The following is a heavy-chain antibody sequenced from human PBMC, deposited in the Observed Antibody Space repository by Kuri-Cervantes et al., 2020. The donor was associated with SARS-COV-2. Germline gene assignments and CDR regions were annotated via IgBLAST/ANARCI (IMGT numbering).Heavy chain of an antibody. J-gene: IGHJ4*02. Sequence: GESLKISCAAPGFNFSRTDMHWVRQAPGKGLEWVAVISHDGKNKKCIASGKGRFTISGDNSKNTLYLQMNSLRAEDTAVYYCAKSEGHDFWSGYSYFDYWGQGTLVTVSS. D-gene: IGHD3-3*01. CDR3: AKSEGHDFWSGYSYFDY. CDR2: ISHDGKNK. V-gene: IGHV3-30*18. CDR1: GFNFSRTD.